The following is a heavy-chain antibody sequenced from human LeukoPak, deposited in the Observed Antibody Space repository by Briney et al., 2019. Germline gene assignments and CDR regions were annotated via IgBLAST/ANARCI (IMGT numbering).Heavy chain of an antibody. Sequence: GGSLRLSCAASGFTFSSYEMNWVRQAPGKGLEWVSYISSSGSTIYYADSVKGRFTIPRDNAKNSLYLQMNSLRAEDTAVYYCAIQNYYGSSGYYPDAFDIWGQGTMVTVSS. J-gene: IGHJ3*02. CDR3: AIQNYYGSSGYYPDAFDI. V-gene: IGHV3-48*03. CDR1: GFTFSSYE. CDR2: ISSSGSTI. D-gene: IGHD3-22*01.